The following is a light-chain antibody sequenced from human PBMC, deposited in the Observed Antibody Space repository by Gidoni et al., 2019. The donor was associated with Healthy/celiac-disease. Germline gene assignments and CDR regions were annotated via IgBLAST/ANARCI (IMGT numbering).Light chain of an antibody. CDR2: DAS. CDR3: QQRSNWPLCT. CDR1: QSVSSY. Sequence: EIVLTQSPATLSLSPGERATLSCRASQSVSSYLAWYQQKPGQAPRLLIYDASNRATGIPARFSGSGSGTDFTLTISSLEPEDFAVYYCQQRSNWPLCTFGGGTKVEIK. V-gene: IGKV3-11*01. J-gene: IGKJ4*01.